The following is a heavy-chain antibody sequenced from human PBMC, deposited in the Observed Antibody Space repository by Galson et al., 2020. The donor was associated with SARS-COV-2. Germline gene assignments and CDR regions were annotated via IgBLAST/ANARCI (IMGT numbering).Heavy chain of an antibody. CDR1: GFTFSSYG. V-gene: IGHV3-33*01. Sequence: GGSLRLSCAASGFTFSSYGMHWVRQAPGKGLEWVAVIWYDGSNKYYADSVKGRFTISRDNSKNTLYLQMNSLRAEDTAVYYCARVKQSYDILTGYYTNRYYFDYWGQGTLVTVSS. CDR3: ARVKQSYDILTGYYTNRYYFDY. D-gene: IGHD3-9*01. J-gene: IGHJ4*02. CDR2: IWYDGSNK.